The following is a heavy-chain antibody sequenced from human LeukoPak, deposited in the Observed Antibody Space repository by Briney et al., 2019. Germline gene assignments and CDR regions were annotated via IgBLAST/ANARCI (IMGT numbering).Heavy chain of an antibody. D-gene: IGHD2-2*01. V-gene: IGHV3-23*01. Sequence: PGGSLRLSCAASGFTFSSYGMSWVRQAPGKGLEWVSAISGSGGSTYYADSVKGRFTISRDNSKNTLYLQMNSLRAEDTAVYYCAKGLIAAMFFDYWGQGTLVTVPS. CDR2: ISGSGGST. J-gene: IGHJ4*02. CDR1: GFTFSSYG. CDR3: AKGLIAAMFFDY.